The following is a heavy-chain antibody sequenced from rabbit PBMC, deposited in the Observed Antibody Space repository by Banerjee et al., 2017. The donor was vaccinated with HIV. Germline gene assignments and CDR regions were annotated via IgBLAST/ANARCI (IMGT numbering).Heavy chain of an antibody. V-gene: IGHV1S45*01. CDR1: GFSFNSSYW. Sequence: QEQLEESGGDLVKPGASLTLTCTASGFSFNSSYWICWVRQAPGKGLEWIACIYAGSVGNTYYASWAKGRFTISKTSSTTVTLQMTSLTAADTATYFCARAANSIAYDSRLWGPGTLVTVS. J-gene: IGHJ4*01. D-gene: IGHD1-1*01. CDR2: IYAGSVGNT. CDR3: ARAANSIAYDSRL.